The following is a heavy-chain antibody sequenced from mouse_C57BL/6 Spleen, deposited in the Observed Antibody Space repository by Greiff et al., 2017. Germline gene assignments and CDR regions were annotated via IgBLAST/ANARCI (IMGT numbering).Heavy chain of an antibody. CDR3: TSDYYGSSPSIAMDY. Sequence: EVQLQQSGAELVRPGASVKLSCTASGFNITDYYMHWVKQRPEQGLEWIGRIDPEDGDTEYAPKFQGKATMTADTSSNTAYLQLSSLTSEDTAVYYCTSDYYGSSPSIAMDYWGQGTSVTVSA. D-gene: IGHD1-1*01. V-gene: IGHV14-1*01. CDR2: IDPEDGDT. J-gene: IGHJ4*01. CDR1: GFNITDYY.